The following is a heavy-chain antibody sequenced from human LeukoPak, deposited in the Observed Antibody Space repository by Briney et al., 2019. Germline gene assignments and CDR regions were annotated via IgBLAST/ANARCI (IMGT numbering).Heavy chain of an antibody. CDR2: IYYSGST. J-gene: IGHJ4*02. Sequence: SETLSLTCTVSGGSISSYYWSWIRQPPGKGLEWIGYIYYSGSTNYNPSLKSRVTISVDTSKNQFSLKLSSVTAADTAVYYCARVGVSGYCSGGSCFNFDYWGQGTLVTVSS. D-gene: IGHD2-15*01. CDR3: ARVGVSGYCSGGSCFNFDY. V-gene: IGHV4-59*01. CDR1: GGSISSYY.